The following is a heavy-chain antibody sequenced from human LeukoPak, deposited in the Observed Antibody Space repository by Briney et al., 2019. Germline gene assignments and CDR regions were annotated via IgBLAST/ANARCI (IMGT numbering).Heavy chain of an antibody. D-gene: IGHD3-22*01. Sequence: SETLSLTCTVSGGSISSSTYYWGWIRQPPGKGLEWIGSIYHSGSTYYNPSLKSRVTISVDTSKNQFSLKLSSVTAADTAVYYCARDRPPPYDSSGYYGYWGQGTLVTVSS. CDR2: IYHSGST. J-gene: IGHJ4*02. CDR3: ARDRPPPYDSSGYYGY. CDR1: GGSISSSTYY. V-gene: IGHV4-39*07.